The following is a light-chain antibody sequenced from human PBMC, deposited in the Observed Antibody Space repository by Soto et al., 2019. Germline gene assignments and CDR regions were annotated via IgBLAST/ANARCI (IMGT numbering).Light chain of an antibody. CDR3: QQYTYYST. Sequence: DIQMTQSPFSLSASVGDRVTITCRASESVSSRLAWYQQKPGKAPKLLISDASSVESGVPSKFSGSGSGTDSPFTISSLQHDYFANYCCQQYTYYSTFGQGTGVEMK. CDR2: DAS. CDR1: ESVSSR. V-gene: IGKV1-5*03. J-gene: IGKJ1*01.